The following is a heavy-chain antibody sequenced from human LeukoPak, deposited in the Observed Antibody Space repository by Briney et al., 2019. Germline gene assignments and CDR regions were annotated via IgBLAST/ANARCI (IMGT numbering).Heavy chain of an antibody. J-gene: IGHJ4*02. V-gene: IGHV1-8*02. Sequence: GASVKVSCKASGYTFTNFDINWVRQATGQGLEWMGRMSPNSGNTVYAQTFQGRVTMTRDTSIGTAYMELSSLMSEDTAVYYCARAPPYSSSWSYFDYWGQGTLVTVSS. D-gene: IGHD6-13*01. CDR3: ARAPPYSSSWSYFDY. CDR2: MSPNSGNT. CDR1: GYTFTNFD.